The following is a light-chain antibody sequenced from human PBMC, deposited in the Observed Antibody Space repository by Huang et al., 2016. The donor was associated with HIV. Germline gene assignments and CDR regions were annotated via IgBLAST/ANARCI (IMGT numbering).Light chain of an antibody. V-gene: IGKV1-39*01. Sequence: IQMTQSPTSLSASVGDRVSIACRASQRIITYLNWYQQKPGKAPKLLISSASALHSGVPSRFSGSGSGTDFTLTIRGLQLDDFATYYCQQSYSALSSFGPGTRL. CDR2: SAS. CDR1: QRIITY. CDR3: QQSYSALSS. J-gene: IGKJ5*01.